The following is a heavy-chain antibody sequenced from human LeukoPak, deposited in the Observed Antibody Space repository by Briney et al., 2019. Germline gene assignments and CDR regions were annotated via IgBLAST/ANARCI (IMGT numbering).Heavy chain of an antibody. CDR1: GGSISSYY. V-gene: IGHV4-59*01. CDR3: ARDCTNAGSGMDV. J-gene: IGHJ6*02. Sequence: SETLSLTCIVSGGSISSYYWSWIRQPPGKGLEWIGYIYYSGSTNYNPSLKSRVTISVDTSKNQFSLKLSSVTAADTAVYYCARDCTNAGSGMDVWGQGTTVTVSS. D-gene: IGHD2-8*01. CDR2: IYYSGST.